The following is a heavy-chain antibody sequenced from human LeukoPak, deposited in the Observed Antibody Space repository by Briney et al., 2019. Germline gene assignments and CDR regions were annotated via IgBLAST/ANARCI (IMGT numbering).Heavy chain of an antibody. Sequence: GGSLRLSCAASGFTFSSYSLNWVRQAPGRGLEWVSSISSSSDYIYYADSVKGRFTISRDNAKNSLYLQMNSLRAEDTAVHYCARENVSPAWFDPWGQGTLVTVSS. CDR2: ISSSSDYI. CDR3: ARENVSPAWFDP. D-gene: IGHD3-10*02. V-gene: IGHV3-21*01. CDR1: GFTFSSYS. J-gene: IGHJ5*02.